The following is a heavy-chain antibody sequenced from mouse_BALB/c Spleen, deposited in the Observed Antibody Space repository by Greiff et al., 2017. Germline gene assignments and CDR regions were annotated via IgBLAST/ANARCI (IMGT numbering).Heavy chain of an antibody. CDR2: IDPENGDT. D-gene: IGHD2-3*01. J-gene: IGHJ3*01. Sequence: EVQLQQSGAELVRSGASVKLSCTASGFNIKDYYMHWVKQRPEQGLEWIGWIDPENGDTEYAPKFQGKATMTADTSSNTAYLQLSSLTSEDTAVYYCNARLLRAYWGQGTLVTVSA. V-gene: IGHV14-4*02. CDR3: NARLLRAY. CDR1: GFNIKDYY.